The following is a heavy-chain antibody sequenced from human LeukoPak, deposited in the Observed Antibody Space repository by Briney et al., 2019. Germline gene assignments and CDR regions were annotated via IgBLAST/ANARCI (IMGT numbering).Heavy chain of an antibody. CDR1: GDSISSDGHS. Sequence: PSETLSLTCGVSGDSISSDGHSWGWIRQPPGKGLEWIGSIYHSGSTYYNPSLKSRVTISVDTSKNQFSLKLSSVTAADTAVYYCARVSLTAYYYDSSGYGGFDYWGQGTLVTVSS. CDR3: ARVSLTAYYYDSSGYGGFDY. D-gene: IGHD3-22*01. CDR2: IYHSGST. V-gene: IGHV4-38-2*01. J-gene: IGHJ4*02.